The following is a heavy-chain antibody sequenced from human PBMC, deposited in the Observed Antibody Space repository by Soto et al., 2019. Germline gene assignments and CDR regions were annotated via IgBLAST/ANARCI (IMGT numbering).Heavy chain of an antibody. CDR2: ISSNGGST. V-gene: IGHV3-64D*06. Sequence: GGSLRLSCSASGFTFSSYAMHWVRQAPGKGLEYVSAISSNGGSTYYADSVKGRFTISRDNSKNTLYLQMSSLRAEDPAVYYCAKLGAENWFDPWGQGTLVTVSS. J-gene: IGHJ5*02. CDR1: GFTFSSYA. D-gene: IGHD3-16*01. CDR3: AKLGAENWFDP.